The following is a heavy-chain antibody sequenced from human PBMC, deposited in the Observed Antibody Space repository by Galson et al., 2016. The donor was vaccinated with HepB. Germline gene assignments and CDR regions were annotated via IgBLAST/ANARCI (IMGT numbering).Heavy chain of an antibody. V-gene: IGHV3-23*01. CDR2: ISGSGGGT. Sequence: SLRLSCAASGFSFNKDAMRWVRQAPGMGLEWVSVISGSGGGTHYADSVKGRFTISRDNYKNTLFLQMDSLRAEDTAIYYCARDGVPSYFGSGSYFAYWGQGALVTVSS. CDR3: ARDGVPSYFGSGSYFAY. D-gene: IGHD3-10*01. J-gene: IGHJ4*02. CDR1: GFSFNKDA.